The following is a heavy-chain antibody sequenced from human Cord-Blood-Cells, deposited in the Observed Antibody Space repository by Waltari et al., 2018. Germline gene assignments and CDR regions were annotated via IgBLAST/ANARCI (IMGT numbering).Heavy chain of an antibody. V-gene: IGHV3-30*18. CDR2: ISYDGSNK. CDR1: GFTFSSSV. J-gene: IGHJ4*02. Sequence: QVLLMESAGAVVQPGRFLRTSCAASGFTFSSSVVPWVRQAPGKGLEWVAVISYDGSNKYYADSVKGRFTISRDNSKNTLYLQMNSLRAEDTAVYYCAKDRRGYSGYAPGYWGQGTLVTVSS. D-gene: IGHD5-12*01. CDR3: AKDRRGYSGYAPGY.